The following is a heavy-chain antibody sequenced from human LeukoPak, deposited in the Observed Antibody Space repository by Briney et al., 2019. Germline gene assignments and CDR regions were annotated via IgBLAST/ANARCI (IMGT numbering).Heavy chain of an antibody. J-gene: IGHJ4*02. CDR1: GFTFDDYA. CDR3: AKDRNYYDSSGDFDY. V-gene: IGHV3-9*01. CDR2: ISWNRGSI. Sequence: GGSLRLSCAASGFTFDDYAMHWVRQAPGKGLEWVSGISWNRGSIGYADSVKGRFTISRDNAKNSLYLQMNSLRAEDTALYYCAKDRNYYDSSGDFDYWGQGTLVTVSS. D-gene: IGHD3-22*01.